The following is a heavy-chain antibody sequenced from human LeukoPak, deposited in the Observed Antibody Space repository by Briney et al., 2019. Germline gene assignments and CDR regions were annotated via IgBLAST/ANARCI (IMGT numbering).Heavy chain of an antibody. V-gene: IGHV1-2*02. D-gene: IGHD2-2*02. J-gene: IGHJ6*03. CDR3: ARGYCSSTSCDTYYYYYMDV. CDR2: INPNSGGT. CDR1: GYTFTGYY. Sequence: ALVKVSCKASGYTFTGYYMHWVRQAPGQGLEWMGWINPNSGGTNYAQKFQGRVTMTRDTSISTAYMELSRLRSDDTAVYYCARGYCSSTSCDTYYYYYMDVWGKGTTVTVSS.